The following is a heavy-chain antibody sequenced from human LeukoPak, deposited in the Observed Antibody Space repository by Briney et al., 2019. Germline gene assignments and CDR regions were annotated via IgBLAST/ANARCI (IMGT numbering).Heavy chain of an antibody. CDR2: IKQDGSEK. J-gene: IGHJ4*02. Sequence: TGGSLRLSCAASGFTFSSYWMSWARQAPGKGLEWVANIKQDGSEKYYVDSVKGRFTISRDNAKNSLYLQMNSLRAEDTAVYYCARDVSRYYDFWSGYYTGIPLDYWGQGTLVTVSS. CDR1: GFTFSSYW. V-gene: IGHV3-7*01. CDR3: ARDVSRYYDFWSGYYTGIPLDY. D-gene: IGHD3-3*01.